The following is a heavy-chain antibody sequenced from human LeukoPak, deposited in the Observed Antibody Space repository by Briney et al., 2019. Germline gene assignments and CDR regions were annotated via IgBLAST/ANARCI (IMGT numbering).Heavy chain of an antibody. CDR2: MNPNSGNT. Sequence: ASVKVSCKASGYTFTSYDINWVRQATGQGLEWMGWMNPNSGNTGYAQKFQGRVTMTRNTSISTAYMELSSLRSEDTAVYYCARGIAPSRPDAFDIWGQGTMVTVSS. CDR3: ARGIAPSRPDAFDI. V-gene: IGHV1-8*01. D-gene: IGHD3-22*01. CDR1: GYTFTSYD. J-gene: IGHJ3*02.